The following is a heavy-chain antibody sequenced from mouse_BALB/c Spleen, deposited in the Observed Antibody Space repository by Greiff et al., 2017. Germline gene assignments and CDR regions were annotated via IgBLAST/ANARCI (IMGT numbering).Heavy chain of an antibody. CDR3: ARGSDYDTWFAY. J-gene: IGHJ3*01. Sequence: EVQLVESGGGLVKPGGSLKLSCAASGFTFSDYYMYWVRQTPEKRLEWVATISDGGSYTYYPDSVKGRFTISRDNAKNNLYLQMSSLKSEDTAMYYCARGSDYDTWFAYWGQGTLVTVSA. D-gene: IGHD2-4*01. CDR1: GFTFSDYY. CDR2: ISDGGSYT. V-gene: IGHV5-4*02.